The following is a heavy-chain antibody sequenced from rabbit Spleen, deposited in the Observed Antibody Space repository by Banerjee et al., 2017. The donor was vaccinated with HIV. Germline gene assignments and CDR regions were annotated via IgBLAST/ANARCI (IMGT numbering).Heavy chain of an antibody. CDR1: GFSFSSSYY. CDR3: ARGSATMTMVITGFYLGL. CDR2: IYGDNSGST. Sequence: QSLEESGGDLVKPGTSLTLTCTASGFSFSSSYYMCWVRQAPGKGLECIACIYGDNSGSTWYASWAKGRFTISKTSSTTVTLQMTSLTAADTATYFCARGSATMTMVITGFYLGLWGPGTLVTV. D-gene: IGHD2-1*01. V-gene: IGHV1S40*01. J-gene: IGHJ4*01.